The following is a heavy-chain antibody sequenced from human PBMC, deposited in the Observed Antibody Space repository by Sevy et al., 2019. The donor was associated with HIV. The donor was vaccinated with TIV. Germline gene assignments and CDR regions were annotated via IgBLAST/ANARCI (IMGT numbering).Heavy chain of an antibody. CDR1: GGSISSYY. V-gene: IGHV4-4*07. Sequence: SETLSITCTVSGGSISSYYWSWIRQPAGKGLEWIGRIYPSGITNYNPSLKSRVTMSVDTSKNQFSLNLSSVTAADTDVYYCARGWCRSASCYYDYWGQGTLVTVSS. CDR3: ARGWCRSASCYYDY. D-gene: IGHD2-2*01. CDR2: IYPSGIT. J-gene: IGHJ4*02.